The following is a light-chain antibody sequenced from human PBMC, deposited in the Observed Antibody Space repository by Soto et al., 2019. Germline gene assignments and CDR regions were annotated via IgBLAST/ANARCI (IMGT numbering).Light chain of an antibody. CDR2: ATS. CDR1: QNINNN. J-gene: IGKJ4*01. CDR3: QQRYKFPLT. V-gene: IGKV1-39*01. Sequence: DIQMTQSPSSLSASVGDRVTISCRASQNINNNVNWYQHKPGKAPNVLIYATSNLQTWVPSRFSGSGSGKQFTLIISGLKPEDSATQFCQQRYKFPLTLRGGTKVES.